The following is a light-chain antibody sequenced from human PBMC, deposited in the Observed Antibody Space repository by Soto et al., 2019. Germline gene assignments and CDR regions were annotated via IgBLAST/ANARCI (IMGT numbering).Light chain of an antibody. CDR1: QTVGRSY. V-gene: IGKV3-20*01. CDR2: GTS. Sequence: EIVLTQSPGIMYLSPGERATLSCRASQTVGRSYLAWYQQKPGQAPRLLIFGTSTRATGIPDRFSGGGSGTDFTLTISRLEPEDFAVYYCQQYVTSPRTFGQGTKV. J-gene: IGKJ1*01. CDR3: QQYVTSPRT.